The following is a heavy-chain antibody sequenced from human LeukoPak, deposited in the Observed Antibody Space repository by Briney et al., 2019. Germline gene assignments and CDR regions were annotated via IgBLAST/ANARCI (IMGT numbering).Heavy chain of an antibody. CDR1: GFAFSTYA. CDR3: AKDRKVGVAVAGMGNI. Sequence: GGSLRLSCAASGFAFSTYAMHWVRQAPGKGLEWVAVISNDGSNEYYADSVKGRFTISRDNSKNTLYSQMNSLRAEDTAVYYCAKDRKVGVAVAGMGNIWVQGTMVTVSS. V-gene: IGHV3-30*18. D-gene: IGHD6-19*01. CDR2: ISNDGSNE. J-gene: IGHJ3*02.